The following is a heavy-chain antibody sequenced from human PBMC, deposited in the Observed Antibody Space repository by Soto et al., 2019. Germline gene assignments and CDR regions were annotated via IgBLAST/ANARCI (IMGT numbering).Heavy chain of an antibody. CDR2: IDPSDSYT. J-gene: IGHJ6*02. D-gene: IGHD2-2*01. CDR3: ARLGGDIVVVPAANGIGNYYYYYGMDV. CDR1: GYSFTSYW. Sequence: GESLKISCKGSGYSFTSYWISWVRQMPGKGLEWMGRIDPSDSYTNYSPSFQGHVTISADKSISTAYLQWSSLKASDTAMYYCARLGGDIVVVPAANGIGNYYYYYGMDVWGQGTTVTV. V-gene: IGHV5-10-1*01.